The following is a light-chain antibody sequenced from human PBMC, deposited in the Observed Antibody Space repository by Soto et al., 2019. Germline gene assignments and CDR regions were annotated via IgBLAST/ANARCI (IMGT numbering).Light chain of an antibody. V-gene: IGKV3-20*01. CDR2: TTS. CDR3: QQFGSSPGFT. Sequence: EIGLTQSPGTLSLSPGERATLSCRASQNINSRYLAWYQQKPGQAPRLPIYTTSSRATGIPDRFSGSGSGTYFTLTISRLEPEDFAVYYCQQFGSSPGFTFGPGTKVDIK. J-gene: IGKJ3*01. CDR1: QNINSRY.